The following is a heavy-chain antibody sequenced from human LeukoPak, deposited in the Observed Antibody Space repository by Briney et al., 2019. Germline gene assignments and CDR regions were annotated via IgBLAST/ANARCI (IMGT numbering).Heavy chain of an antibody. J-gene: IGHJ4*02. V-gene: IGHV3-23*01. Sequence: GGSLRLSCTASGFTFRTYAMNWVRQALGKGLEWLSGISGSGNGTYYADSVKGRFIISRDNSKNMVYLQMNSLTVEDTATYYCAKRTMSAFDSWGQGTLLIVSS. CDR2: ISGSGNGT. D-gene: IGHD5-24*01. CDR3: AKRTMSAFDS. CDR1: GFTFRTYA.